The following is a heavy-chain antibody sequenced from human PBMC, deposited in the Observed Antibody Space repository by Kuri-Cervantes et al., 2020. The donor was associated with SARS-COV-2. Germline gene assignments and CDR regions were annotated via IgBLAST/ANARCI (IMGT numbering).Heavy chain of an antibody. V-gene: IGHV3-30-3*01. D-gene: IGHD3-22*01. CDR1: GFTFSSYA. Sequence: GGSLRLSCAASGFTFSSYAMHWVRQAPGKGLEWVAVISYDGSNKYYADSVKGRFTISRDNSKNTLYLQMNSLRAEDTAVYYCARASYDSSGYYYGGGRYYFDYWGQGTLVTVSS. CDR2: ISYDGSNK. J-gene: IGHJ4*02. CDR3: ARASYDSSGYYYGGGRYYFDY.